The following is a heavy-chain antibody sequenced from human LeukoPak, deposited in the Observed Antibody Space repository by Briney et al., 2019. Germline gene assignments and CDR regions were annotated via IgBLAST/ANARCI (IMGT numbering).Heavy chain of an antibody. Sequence: PGGSLRLSCAASGFTVSSNYMSWVRQAPGKGLEWVSVIYSGGSTYYADSVKGRFTISRDNSKNTLYLQMNSLRAEDTAVYYCARDIAARGYNWFDPWGQGTLVTVSS. CDR1: GFTVSSNY. CDR2: IYSGGST. D-gene: IGHD6-6*01. CDR3: ARDIAARGYNWFDP. J-gene: IGHJ5*02. V-gene: IGHV3-53*01.